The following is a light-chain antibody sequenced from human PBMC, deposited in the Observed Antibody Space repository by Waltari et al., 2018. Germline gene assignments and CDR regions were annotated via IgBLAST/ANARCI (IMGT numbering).Light chain of an antibody. Sequence: QSALTQPRSVSGSPGQSATISCTGPSSDVGGYDYVSWYQHHPGKAPTLLICYVTKRPSGVPDRFSGSKSGNTASLTISGLQAEDEADYYCCSYAGSYTHVVFGGGTKLTVL. CDR1: SSDVGGYDY. V-gene: IGLV2-11*01. CDR3: CSYAGSYTHVV. CDR2: YVT. J-gene: IGLJ2*01.